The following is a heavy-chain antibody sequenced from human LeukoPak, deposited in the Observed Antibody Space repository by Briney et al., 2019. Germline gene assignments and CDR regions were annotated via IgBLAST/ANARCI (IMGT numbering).Heavy chain of an antibody. J-gene: IGHJ4*02. CDR2: ISGSGGST. D-gene: IGHD6-19*01. V-gene: IGHV3-23*01. CDR1: GFTFSSYA. CDR3: AKGMGIAVASPFDY. Sequence: TGGSLRLSCAASGFTFSSYAMSWVRQAPGKGLEWVSAISGSGGSTYYADSVKGRFTISRDNSKNTLYLQMNSLRAEDTAVYYCAKGMGIAVASPFDYWGQGTLVTVSS.